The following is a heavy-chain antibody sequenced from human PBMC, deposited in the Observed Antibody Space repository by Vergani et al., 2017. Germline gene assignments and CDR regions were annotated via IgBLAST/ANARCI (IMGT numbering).Heavy chain of an antibody. D-gene: IGHD3-9*01. Sequence: QVQLQQWGAGLLKPSETLSLTCAVYGGSFSGYYWSWIRQPPGKGLEWIGEINHSGSTNDNPSLKSRGTISVDTAKNQFSLKLSSVTAADTAVYYCARGRRYFDLGWFDPWGQGTLVTVSS. V-gene: IGHV4-34*01. CDR2: INHSGST. CDR1: GGSFSGYY. CDR3: ARGRRYFDLGWFDP. J-gene: IGHJ5*02.